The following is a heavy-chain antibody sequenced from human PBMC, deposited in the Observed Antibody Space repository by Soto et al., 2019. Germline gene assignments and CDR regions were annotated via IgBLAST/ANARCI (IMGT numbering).Heavy chain of an antibody. CDR2: IKDYGATI. CDR1: GFNLGSYW. V-gene: IGHV3-74*01. J-gene: IGHJ4*02. Sequence: EVQLVESGGGLVQPGGSLRLSCAASGFNLGSYWMHWVRQAPGKGLVWVSRIKDYGATINYAESVEGRFTRSRDDAKSAVYLQKINLSAEDTAVYYCSRGGLEALDYWGQGTLVTVSS. CDR3: SRGGLEALDY. D-gene: IGHD1-1*01.